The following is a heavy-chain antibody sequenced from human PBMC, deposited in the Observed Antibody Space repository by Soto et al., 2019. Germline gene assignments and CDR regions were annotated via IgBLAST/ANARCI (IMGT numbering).Heavy chain of an antibody. J-gene: IGHJ4*01. CDR1: GYTFHNYG. CDR3: ARVPPVDTLMVDYFDL. Sequence: ASVKVSCKASGYTFHNYGVNWVRQAPGHGLEWMGRISAYNYNTHYAQNFEGRVTMTTDTSTSTAYMELRSLRSDDTAIYYCARVPPVDTLMVDYFDLWGQGTLVTVSS. D-gene: IGHD5-18*01. CDR2: ISAYNYNT. V-gene: IGHV1-18*01.